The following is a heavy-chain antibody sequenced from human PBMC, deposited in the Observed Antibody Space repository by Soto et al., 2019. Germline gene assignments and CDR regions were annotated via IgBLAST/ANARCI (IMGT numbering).Heavy chain of an antibody. V-gene: IGHV4-31*03. J-gene: IGHJ6*02. D-gene: IGHD3-22*01. CDR3: AREEDYYDSSGYYYGMDV. CDR1: GGSISSGGYY. Sequence: TLSLTCTVSGGSISSGGYYWSWIRQHPGKGLEWIGYIYYSGSTYYNPSLKSRVPISVDTSKNQFSLKLSSVTAADTAVYYCAREEDYYDSSGYYYGMDVWGQGTTVTVSS. CDR2: IYYSGST.